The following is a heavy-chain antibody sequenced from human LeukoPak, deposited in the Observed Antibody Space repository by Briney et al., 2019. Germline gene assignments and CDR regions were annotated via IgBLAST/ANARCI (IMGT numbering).Heavy chain of an antibody. CDR3: AKDMLGATPQYHFDY. CDR1: GFTFSSYG. V-gene: IGHV3-23*01. Sequence: GGSLRLSCAASGFTFSSYGMSWVRQAPGKGLERVSGISDGGTYTYYADSVKGRFTISRDNSKNTLYLQMNSLRAEDTAVYYCAKDMLGATPQYHFDYWGQGTLVTVSS. CDR2: ISDGGTYT. J-gene: IGHJ4*02. D-gene: IGHD1-26*01.